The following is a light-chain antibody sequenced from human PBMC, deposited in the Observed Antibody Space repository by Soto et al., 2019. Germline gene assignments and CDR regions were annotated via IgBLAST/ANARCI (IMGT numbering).Light chain of an antibody. V-gene: IGKV3-15*01. CDR1: QSVSSN. CDR2: GAS. CDR3: QQYNNWPLWT. J-gene: IGKJ1*01. Sequence: EIVMTQSPATLSVSPGERDNISCRASQSVSSNLDWYQQKPGQAPRLLIYGASTRASGIPARFSGSGSGTEFTLTISSLQSEDFAVYYCQQYNNWPLWTFGQGTKVDIK.